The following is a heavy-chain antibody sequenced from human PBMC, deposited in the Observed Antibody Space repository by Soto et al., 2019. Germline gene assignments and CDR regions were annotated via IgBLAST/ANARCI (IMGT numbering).Heavy chain of an antibody. D-gene: IGHD2-15*01. V-gene: IGHV4-59*08. Sequence: QVQLQESGPGLVKPSETLSLTCTVSGGSISSYYWSWIRQPPGKGLEWIGHICYSGSTNYNPSLTTPVTISVDTSKNQFSLKLSSVTAADTALYYCARRYGGSIDYWGQGTLVTDSS. CDR1: GGSISSYY. CDR3: ARRYGGSIDY. J-gene: IGHJ4*02. CDR2: ICYSGST.